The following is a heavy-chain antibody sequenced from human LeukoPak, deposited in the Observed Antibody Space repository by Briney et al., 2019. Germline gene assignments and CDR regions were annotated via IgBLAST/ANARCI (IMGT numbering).Heavy chain of an antibody. CDR2: IHHSGRS. D-gene: IGHD3-10*01. V-gene: IGHV4-31*03. Sequence: SETLSLTCTVSADSLSSGGHYWAWIRQFPGKGLESIGYIHHSGRSRHNPSLKDRVAISVDTSRKQFALKLSSVTAADTAMYYCARGGNRFGGFYFDYWGQGIQVIVSS. CDR3: ARGGNRFGGFYFDY. J-gene: IGHJ4*02. CDR1: ADSLSSGGHY.